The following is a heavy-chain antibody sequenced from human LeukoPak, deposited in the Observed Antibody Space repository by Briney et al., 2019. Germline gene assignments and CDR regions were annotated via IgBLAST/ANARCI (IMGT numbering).Heavy chain of an antibody. CDR3: AREGKYYYGSGSYYLGYYYYGMDV. CDR2: ISAYNGNT. CDR1: GGAFTNYA. V-gene: IGHV1-18*01. Sequence: ASVKVSCKASGGAFTNYAINWVRQAPGQGLEWMGWISAYNGNTNYAQKLQGRVTMTTDTSTSTAYMELRSLRSDDTAVYYCAREGKYYYGSGSYYLGYYYYGMDVWGQGTTVTVSS. D-gene: IGHD3-10*01. J-gene: IGHJ6*02.